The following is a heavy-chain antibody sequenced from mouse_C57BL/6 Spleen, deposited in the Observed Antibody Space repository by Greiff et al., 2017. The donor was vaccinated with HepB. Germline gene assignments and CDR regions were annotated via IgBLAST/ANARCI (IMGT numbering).Heavy chain of an antibody. D-gene: IGHD2-4*01. CDR1: GYTFTSYT. CDR2: INPSSGYT. Sequence: VQLVESGAELARPGASVKMSCKASGYTFTSYTMHWVKQRPGQGLEWIGYINPSSGYTKYNQKFKDKATLTADKSSSTAYMQLSSLTSEDSAVYYCARSSDYLYAMDYWGQGTSVTVSS. CDR3: ARSSDYLYAMDY. V-gene: IGHV1-4*01. J-gene: IGHJ4*01.